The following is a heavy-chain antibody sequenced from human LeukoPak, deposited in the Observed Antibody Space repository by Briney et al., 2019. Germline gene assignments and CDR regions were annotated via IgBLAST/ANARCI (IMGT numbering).Heavy chain of an antibody. D-gene: IGHD3-22*01. CDR2: MYSGGST. V-gene: IGHV3-66*01. CDR1: GFTFSTYS. CDR3: ARDALSSGYYGWFDP. J-gene: IGHJ5*02. Sequence: GGSLRLSCAASGFTFSTYSMNWVRQAPGQGLEWLSLMYSGGSTYYADSVKGRFTISRDNSKNTLYLQMNSLRAEDTAVYYCARDALSSGYYGWFDPWGQGTLVTVSS.